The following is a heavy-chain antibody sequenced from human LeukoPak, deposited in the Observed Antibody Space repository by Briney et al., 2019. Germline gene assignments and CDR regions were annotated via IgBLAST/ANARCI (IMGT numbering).Heavy chain of an antibody. CDR2: ISGSGGIT. Sequence: GGSLRLSCAASGFTFINYAMTWVRQAPGKGLEWVSGISGSGGITYYADSVKGRFTISRDNSKNSLYLQMNSLRAEDTALYYCAKVQYSSGWFDYWGQGTLVTVSS. CDR3: AKVQYSSGWFDY. V-gene: IGHV3-23*01. D-gene: IGHD6-19*01. CDR1: GFTFINYA. J-gene: IGHJ4*02.